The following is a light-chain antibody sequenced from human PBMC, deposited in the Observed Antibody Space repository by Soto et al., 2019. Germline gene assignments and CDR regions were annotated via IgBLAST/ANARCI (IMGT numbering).Light chain of an antibody. CDR2: GAS. J-gene: IGKJ1*01. Sequence: EIVLTQSPGTLSLSPGEGATLSCRAIQSVSSSYLAWYQQKPGQAPRLLIYGASSRATGIPDRFSGSGSGTDFTLTISRLEPEDFAVYYCQQYGTSPEWTFGQGTKVDIK. CDR3: QQYGTSPEWT. V-gene: IGKV3-20*01. CDR1: QSVSSSY.